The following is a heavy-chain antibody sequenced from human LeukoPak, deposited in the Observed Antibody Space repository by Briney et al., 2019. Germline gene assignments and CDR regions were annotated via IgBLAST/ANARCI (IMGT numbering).Heavy chain of an antibody. CDR2: INHSGST. D-gene: IGHD7-27*01. Sequence: SETLSLTCAVYGGSFSGYYWSWIRQPPGKGLEWIGEINHSGSTYYKPSLKSRVTISVDRSNNQFSLKLSSVTAADTAVYYCARAVTGEWYFDLWGRGTLVTVSS. CDR1: GGSFSGYY. V-gene: IGHV4-34*01. J-gene: IGHJ2*01. CDR3: ARAVTGEWYFDL.